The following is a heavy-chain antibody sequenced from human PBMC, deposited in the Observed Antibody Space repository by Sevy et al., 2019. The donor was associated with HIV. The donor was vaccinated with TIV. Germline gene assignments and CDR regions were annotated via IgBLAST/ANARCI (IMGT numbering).Heavy chain of an antibody. J-gene: IGHJ5*02. Sequence: GGSLRLSCAASGFTFSSYSMNWVRQAPGKGLEWVSSISSSSSYKYYADSVKGRFTISRDNAKNSLYLQMNSLRAEDTAVYYCARGAGSSNWFDPWGQGTLVTVSS. V-gene: IGHV3-21*01. CDR1: GFTFSSYS. D-gene: IGHD1-26*01. CDR2: ISSSSSYK. CDR3: ARGAGSSNWFDP.